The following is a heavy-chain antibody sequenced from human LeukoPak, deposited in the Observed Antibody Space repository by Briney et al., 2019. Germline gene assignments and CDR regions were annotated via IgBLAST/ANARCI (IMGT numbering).Heavy chain of an antibody. V-gene: IGHV4-30-2*01. Sequence: SETLSLTCTVSGGSISSGGYYWGWIRQPPGEGLEWIGYIYHSGSTYYNPSLKSRVTISVDRSKNQFSLKLSSVTAADTAVYYCARAPYQLPAFDYWGQGTLVTVSS. CDR2: IYHSGST. D-gene: IGHD2-2*01. J-gene: IGHJ4*02. CDR3: ARAPYQLPAFDY. CDR1: GGSISSGGYY.